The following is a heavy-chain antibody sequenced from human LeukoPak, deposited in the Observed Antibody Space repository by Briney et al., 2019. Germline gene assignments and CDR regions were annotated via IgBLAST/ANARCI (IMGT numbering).Heavy chain of an antibody. Sequence: PGGSLRLSCAASGFTFSSYSMNWVRQAPGKGLEWVSSISSSSSYIYYADSVKGRFTISRDNAKNSLYLQMNSLRAEDTAVYYCARGGFATLYYYYGMDVWGKGTTVTVSS. J-gene: IGHJ6*04. D-gene: IGHD2-15*01. CDR3: ARGGFATLYYYYGMDV. V-gene: IGHV3-21*01. CDR2: ISSSSSYI. CDR1: GFTFSSYS.